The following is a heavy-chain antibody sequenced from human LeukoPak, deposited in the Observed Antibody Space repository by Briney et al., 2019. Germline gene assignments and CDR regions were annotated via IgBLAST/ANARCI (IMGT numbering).Heavy chain of an antibody. CDR1: GFSLITNG. CDR2: IRYDETNK. CDR3: AKEYSVFAPGT. Sequence: PGGSLRLSCAASGFSLITNGMHWVRQAPGKGLEWVAFIRYDETNKYYADSVKGRFAISRDNSENTLYLQMNSLRAEDTAVYYCAKEYSVFAPGTRGQGTLVTVSS. D-gene: IGHD2-8*01. V-gene: IGHV3-30*02. J-gene: IGHJ4*02.